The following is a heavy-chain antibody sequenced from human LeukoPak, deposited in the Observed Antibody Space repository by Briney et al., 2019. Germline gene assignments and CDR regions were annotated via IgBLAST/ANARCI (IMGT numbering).Heavy chain of an antibody. D-gene: IGHD3-22*01. Sequence: ASVKVSCKASGYTFTGYYMHWVRQAPGQGLERTGWINPNSGGTNFAQKFQGRVTMTRDTSISTAYMELSRLRSDDTAVYYCARISYYDTSGYPGDDYWGQGTLVTVSS. V-gene: IGHV1-2*02. CDR1: GYTFTGYY. CDR2: INPNSGGT. J-gene: IGHJ4*02. CDR3: ARISYYDTSGYPGDDY.